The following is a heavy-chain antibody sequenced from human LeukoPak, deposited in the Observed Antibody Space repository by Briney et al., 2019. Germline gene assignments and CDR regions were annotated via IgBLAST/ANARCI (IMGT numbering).Heavy chain of an antibody. Sequence: PGGSLRLSCAASGFTFSSYSMNWVRQAPGKGLEWVSSISSSSSYIYYADSVKGRFTISRDNAKNSLYLQMNSLRAEDTAVYYCASDPGGDIVVVPAAHFDYWGQGTLVTVSS. D-gene: IGHD2-2*01. V-gene: IGHV3-21*01. CDR2: ISSSSSYI. CDR1: GFTFSSYS. J-gene: IGHJ4*02. CDR3: ASDPGGDIVVVPAAHFDY.